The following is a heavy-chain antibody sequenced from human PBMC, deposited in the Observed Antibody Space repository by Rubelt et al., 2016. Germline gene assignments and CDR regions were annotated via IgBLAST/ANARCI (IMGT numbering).Heavy chain of an antibody. Sequence: QLQLQESGPGLVKPSETLSLTCTVSGGSISSNSYYWGWIRQPPGKGLEWIGSVYYSGSTYYNPSLKSRVTISIDTSKNQFSLRRCSVTAADTAVYYFAGPDGVGTTWYWGQGTLVTVSS. J-gene: IGHJ4*02. D-gene: IGHD1-26*01. CDR3: AGPDGVGTTWY. V-gene: IGHV4-39*01. CDR2: VYYSGST. CDR1: GGSISSNSYY.